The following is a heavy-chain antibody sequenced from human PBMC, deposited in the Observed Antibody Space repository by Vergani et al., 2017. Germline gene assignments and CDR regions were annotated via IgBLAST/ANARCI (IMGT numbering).Heavy chain of an antibody. J-gene: IGHJ4*02. Sequence: EVQLLESGGGLVQPGGSLRLSCAASGFTFSSYAMSWVRQAPGKGLEWVSAISGSGGSTYYADSVKGRFTLSRDNSKNTLYLQMNSLRAEDTAVYYCAKLREGYNYLGYGGQGTLVTVSS. CDR2: ISGSGGST. CDR1: GFTFSSYA. D-gene: IGHD5-24*01. CDR3: AKLREGYNYLGY. V-gene: IGHV3-23*01.